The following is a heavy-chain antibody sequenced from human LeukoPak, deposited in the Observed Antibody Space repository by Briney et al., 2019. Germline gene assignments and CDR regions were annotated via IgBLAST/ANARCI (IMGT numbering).Heavy chain of an antibody. J-gene: IGHJ5*02. V-gene: IGHV1-69*06. CDR3: ATSITLLRGVIISGDWFDP. D-gene: IGHD3-10*01. CDR1: GGTFSSYA. Sequence: SVKVSCKASGGTFSSYAISWVRQAPGQGLEWMGGIIPIFGTANYAQKFQGRVTITADKSTSTAYMELSSLRSEDTALYYCATSITLLRGVIISGDWFDPWGQGTLVTVSS. CDR2: IIPIFGTA.